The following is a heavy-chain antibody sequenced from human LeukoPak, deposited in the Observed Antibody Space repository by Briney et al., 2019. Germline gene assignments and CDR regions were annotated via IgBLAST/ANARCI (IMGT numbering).Heavy chain of an antibody. CDR3: ARSRSNGYYYLLDY. CDR2: IEWDDDK. J-gene: IGHJ4*02. CDR1: GFSLSTSGMC. Sequence: ESGPTLVNPTQTLTLTCTFSGFSLSTSGMCVSWIRQPPGKALEWLARIEWDDDKFYNGSLKTRLTISRDTSKNQVVLSMTNMDPVDTATYFCARSRSNGYYYLLDYWGQGTLVTVSS. V-gene: IGHV2-70*17. D-gene: IGHD3-22*01.